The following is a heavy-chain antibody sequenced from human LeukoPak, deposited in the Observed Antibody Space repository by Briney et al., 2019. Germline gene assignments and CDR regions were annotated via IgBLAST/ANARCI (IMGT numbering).Heavy chain of an antibody. CDR2: ISSSSSYI. CDR1: AFTFSSYS. D-gene: IGHD5-12*01. V-gene: IGHV3-21*01. J-gene: IGHJ4*02. Sequence: KAGGSLRLSCAASAFTFSSYSMNWVRQAPGKGLEWVSSISSSSSYIYYADSVRGRFTISRDNAKNSLYLHMNSLRAEDTAVYYCARETSVVATGAFDCWGQGTLVTVSS. CDR3: ARETSVVATGAFDC.